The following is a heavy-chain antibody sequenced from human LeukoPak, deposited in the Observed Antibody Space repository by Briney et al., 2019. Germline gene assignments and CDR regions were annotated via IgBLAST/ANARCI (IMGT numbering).Heavy chain of an antibody. D-gene: IGHD5-12*01. CDR2: IYHSGST. J-gene: IGHJ4*02. CDR3: ARGGGYASPIGY. CDR1: GGSISTYC. V-gene: IGHV4-59*01. Sequence: SETLSLTCTLSGGSISTYCWSWIRQPPGKGLEWIGYIYHSGSTNYNPSLKGRVTISVDTSKNQFSLKLSSVTAADTAVYYCARGGGYASPIGYWGQGALVTVSS.